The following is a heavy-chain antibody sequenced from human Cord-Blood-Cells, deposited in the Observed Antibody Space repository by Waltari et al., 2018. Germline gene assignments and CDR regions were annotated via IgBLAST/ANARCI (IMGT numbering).Heavy chain of an antibody. CDR1: GYSFPSYW. V-gene: IGHV5-51*01. D-gene: IGHD1-26*01. CDR2: VYPGDSDT. Sequence: EVQLVQSGAEVKKPGESLKISCKGSGYSFPSYWIGWVRQMPGNGLVWMGIVYPGDSDTRYSPAFQGQVTISADKSISTAYLQWSSLKASDTAMDYCARGPGELHPDALDIWGQGTMVTVSS. CDR3: ARGPGELHPDALDI. J-gene: IGHJ3*02.